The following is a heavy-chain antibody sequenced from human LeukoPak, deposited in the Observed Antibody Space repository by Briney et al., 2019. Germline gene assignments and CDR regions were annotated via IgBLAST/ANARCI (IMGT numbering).Heavy chain of an antibody. J-gene: IGHJ5*02. CDR2: IKHDGGEK. V-gene: IGHV3-7*04. CDR1: GFTFSNYW. CDR3: GRQPLFPHRFDP. Sequence: GGSLRLSCAASGFTFSNYWMTWVRQAPGKGLEWVANIKHDGGEKYYVDSVKGRFTISRDNAKNSLYLQMNGLRAEDTAVYCCGRQPLFPHRFDPWGQGTLVTVSS.